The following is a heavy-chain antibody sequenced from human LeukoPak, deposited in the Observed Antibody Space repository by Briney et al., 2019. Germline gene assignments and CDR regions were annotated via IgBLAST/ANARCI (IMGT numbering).Heavy chain of an antibody. Sequence: PGGSLRLSCAASGFTFDDYGMSWVRQARGKGLEWVSGINWNGGSTGYADSVKGRFTISRDSAKNSLYLQMNSLRAEDTALYYCVGPAAISPGYWGQGTLVTVSS. CDR1: GFTFDDYG. J-gene: IGHJ4*02. CDR2: INWNGGST. V-gene: IGHV3-20*04. CDR3: VGPAAISPGY. D-gene: IGHD2-2*01.